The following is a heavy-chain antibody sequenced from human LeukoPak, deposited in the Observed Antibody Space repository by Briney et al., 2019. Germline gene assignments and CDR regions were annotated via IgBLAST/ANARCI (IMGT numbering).Heavy chain of an antibody. D-gene: IGHD3-22*01. J-gene: IGHJ4*02. CDR1: GGSISSSSYY. V-gene: IGHV4-39*01. CDR2: IHYSGST. CDR3: ARKDYYDRNFDY. Sequence: TSETLSLTCTVSGGSISSSSYYWGWIRQPPGKGLEWIGSIHYSGSTYYNPSLKSRVTISVDTSKNQFSLKLSSVTAADTAVYYCARKDYYDRNFDYWGQGTLATVSS.